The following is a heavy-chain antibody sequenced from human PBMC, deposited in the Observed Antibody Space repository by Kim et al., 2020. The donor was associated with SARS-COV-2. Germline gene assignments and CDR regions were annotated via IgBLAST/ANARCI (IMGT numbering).Heavy chain of an antibody. D-gene: IGHD3-10*01. Sequence: GRFTISRDDSKSIAYLQMNSLKTEDTAVYYCTRDRMAYYYGSGSYGAFDIWGQGTMVTVSS. V-gene: IGHV3-49*02. CDR3: TRDRMAYYYGSGSYGAFDI. J-gene: IGHJ3*02.